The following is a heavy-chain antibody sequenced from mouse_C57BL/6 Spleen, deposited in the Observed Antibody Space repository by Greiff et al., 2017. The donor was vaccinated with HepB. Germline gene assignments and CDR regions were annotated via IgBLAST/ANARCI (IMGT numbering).Heavy chain of an antibody. CDR1: GFNIKDYY. D-gene: IGHD2-4*01. CDR3: ARQRADYDAHWYFDV. J-gene: IGHJ1*03. V-gene: IGHV14-2*01. CDR2: IDPEDGET. Sequence: EVKLVESGAELVKPGASVKLSCTASGFNIKDYYMHWVKQRTEQGLEWIGRIDPEDGETKYAPKFQGKATITADTSSNTAYLQLSSLTSEDTAVYYCARQRADYDAHWYFDVWGTGTTVTVSS.